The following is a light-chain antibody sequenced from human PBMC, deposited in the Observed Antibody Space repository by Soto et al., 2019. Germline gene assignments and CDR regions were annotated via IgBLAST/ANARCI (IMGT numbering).Light chain of an antibody. V-gene: IGLV1-44*01. Sequence: QSVVTQPPSASGTPGQRVTISCSGSRSNIGSNTVTWYQQLPGTAPKLLIHSNDQRPSGVPDRFPGSKSGTSASLAISGLQSEDEADYYCATWDDSLHGVVFGGGTKLTVL. J-gene: IGLJ2*01. CDR2: SND. CDR1: RSNIGSNT. CDR3: ATWDDSLHGVV.